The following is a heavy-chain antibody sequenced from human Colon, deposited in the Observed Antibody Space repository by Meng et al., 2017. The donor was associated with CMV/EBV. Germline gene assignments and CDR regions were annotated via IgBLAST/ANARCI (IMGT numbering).Heavy chain of an antibody. CDR1: GLTLSSMY. CDR3: AKDTYPGYSNSFLFDS. V-gene: IGHV3-66*01. CDR2: FYSGNTT. J-gene: IGHJ4*02. D-gene: IGHD6-13*01. Sequence: GESLKISCAGSGLTLSSMYMHWVRQAPGKGLEWVSVFYSGNTTDYADSLKGRFTVSRDNSKNTLSLRMNSLTPEDTAVYYCAKDTYPGYSNSFLFDSWGQGTLVTVSS.